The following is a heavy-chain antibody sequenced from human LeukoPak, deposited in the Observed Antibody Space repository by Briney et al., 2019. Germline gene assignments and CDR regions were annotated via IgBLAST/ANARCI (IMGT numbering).Heavy chain of an antibody. D-gene: IGHD5-12*01. CDR3: AKDRFATSSPVGTY. CDR2: ISGSGGST. J-gene: IGHJ4*02. V-gene: IGHV3-23*01. Sequence: GGSLRLSCAASGFSFSSYAMSWVRQAPGKGLEWVSNISGSGGSTYYADSVKGRFTISRDNSKNTLYLQMNSLRAEDTAVYYCAKDRFATSSPVGTYWGQGTLVTVSS. CDR1: GFSFSSYA.